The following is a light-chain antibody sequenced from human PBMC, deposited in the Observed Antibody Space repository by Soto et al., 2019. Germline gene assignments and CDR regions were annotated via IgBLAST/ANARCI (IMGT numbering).Light chain of an antibody. CDR1: SSTIGAGYD. J-gene: IGLJ7*01. CDR2: GNS. V-gene: IGLV1-40*01. Sequence: QSVLTQPPSVSGATGQRVTISCTGSSSTIGAGYDVHWYQQVPGTAPKLLIYGNSNRPSGVPDRFSGSKSGTSASLAITGLQAEDEADYYCQSYDSSLSGFAVFGGGTQLTVL. CDR3: QSYDSSLSGFAV.